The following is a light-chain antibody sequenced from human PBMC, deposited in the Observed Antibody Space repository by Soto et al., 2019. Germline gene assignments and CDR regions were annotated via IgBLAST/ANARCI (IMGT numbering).Light chain of an antibody. J-gene: IGKJ3*01. CDR3: QQYGSSPLT. V-gene: IGKV3-20*01. CDR2: GAS. CDR1: QSVSSNY. Sequence: DMVWTQSPGTLSLSPGEGATLSCRASQSVSSNYLSWFQQKPGQAPRLLIYGASNRAAGIPDRFSGSGSGTDFTLTISRLETEDFAVYYCQQYGSSPLTFGPGTKVDTK.